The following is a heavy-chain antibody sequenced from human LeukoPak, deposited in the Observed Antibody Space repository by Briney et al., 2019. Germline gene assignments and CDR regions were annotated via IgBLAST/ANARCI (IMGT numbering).Heavy chain of an antibody. V-gene: IGHV3-23*01. D-gene: IGHD5-18*01. J-gene: IGHJ4*02. CDR2: NSGRAGST. Sequence: GGSLRLSCAASGSTFSSYGMSWVRQAPGKGLEWVSANSGRAGSTDYADSVKGRFTISRDNSKNTLYLQMNSLRAEDTAVYYCAKGGAARFDYWGQGTLVTVSS. CDR1: GSTFSSYG. CDR3: AKGGAARFDY.